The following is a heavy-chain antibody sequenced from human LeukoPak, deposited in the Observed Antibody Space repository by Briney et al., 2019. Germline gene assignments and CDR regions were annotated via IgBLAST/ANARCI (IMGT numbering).Heavy chain of an antibody. Sequence: PGGSLRLSCAASGFTFSSYGMHWVRQAPGKGLEWVAFIRYDGSNKYYADSVKGRFTISRDNSKNTLYLQMNSLRAEDTAVYYCARDFWYYYDSSGYPYAFDIWGQGTMVTVSS. D-gene: IGHD3-22*01. V-gene: IGHV3-30*02. J-gene: IGHJ3*02. CDR2: IRYDGSNK. CDR1: GFTFSSYG. CDR3: ARDFWYYYDSSGYPYAFDI.